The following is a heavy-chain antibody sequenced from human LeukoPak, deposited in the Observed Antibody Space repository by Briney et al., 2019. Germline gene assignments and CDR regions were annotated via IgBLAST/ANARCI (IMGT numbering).Heavy chain of an antibody. Sequence: PGGSLRLSCAASGFTVTGNYMSWVRQAPGKGLEWVSVIYGDGRIHYADSVKGRFTISRDDSENTLYLQMNSLRAEDTAVYYCARESGYSYGLAGFFDYWGQGTLVTVSS. CDR1: GFTVTGNY. V-gene: IGHV3-53*01. D-gene: IGHD5-18*01. CDR3: ARESGYSYGLAGFFDY. CDR2: IYGDGRI. J-gene: IGHJ4*02.